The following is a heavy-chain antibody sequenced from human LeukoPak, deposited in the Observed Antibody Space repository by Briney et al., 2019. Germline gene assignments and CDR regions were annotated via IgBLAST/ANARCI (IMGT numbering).Heavy chain of an antibody. CDR1: GGSISSYY. D-gene: IGHD2-15*01. J-gene: IGHJ4*02. V-gene: IGHV4-59*01. Sequence: PSETLSLTCTVSGGSISSYYWSWIRQPPGKGLEWIGYIYYSGSTNYIPSLKSRVTISVDTSKNQFSLKLSSVTAADTAVYYCARVVRDCSGGSCYLIIDYWGQGTLVTVSS. CDR2: IYYSGST. CDR3: ARVVRDCSGGSCYLIIDY.